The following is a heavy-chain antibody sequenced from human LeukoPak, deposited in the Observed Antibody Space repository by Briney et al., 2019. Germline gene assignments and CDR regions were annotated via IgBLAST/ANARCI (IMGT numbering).Heavy chain of an antibody. J-gene: IGHJ4*02. CDR3: ARHLTSASYPVDY. V-gene: IGHV3-74*01. CDR2: INTDGTVT. D-gene: IGHD1-26*01. CDR1: GFTFSKYW. Sequence: PGGSLRPSCAASGFTFSKYWMLWVRQAPGKGLESVSRINTDGTVTTYADSVKGRFTVSRDNADNTMFLQMNSVRDEDTAVYYCARHLTSASYPVDYWGQGTLVTVSS.